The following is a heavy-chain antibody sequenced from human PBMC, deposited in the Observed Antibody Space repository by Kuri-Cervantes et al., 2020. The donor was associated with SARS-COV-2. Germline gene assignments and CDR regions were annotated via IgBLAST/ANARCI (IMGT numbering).Heavy chain of an antibody. Sequence: ESLKISCAVYGGSFSGYYWSWIRQPPGKGLEWIGEINHSGSTNYNPSLKSRVTISVDTSKNQFSLKLSSVTAADTAVYYCARGRDKRYSSGSXYYYGMEVWGQGTTVTVSS. V-gene: IGHV4-34*01. CDR1: GGSFSGYY. CDR2: INHSGST. J-gene: IGHJ6*02. D-gene: IGHD6-19*01. CDR3: ARGRDKRYSSGSXYYYGMEV.